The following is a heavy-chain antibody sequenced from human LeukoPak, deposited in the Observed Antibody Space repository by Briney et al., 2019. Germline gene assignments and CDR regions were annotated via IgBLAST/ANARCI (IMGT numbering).Heavy chain of an antibody. Sequence: RGESLKISCKGSGYNFTNYWIGWVRQLPGKGLEWSGIIYPDDSDTRYSPSFQGQVTISADKSISTAYLQWSSLKASDTAMYYCARTLGVRGYSYGYVDYWGQGTLVTVSS. D-gene: IGHD5-18*01. CDR1: GYNFTNYW. CDR2: IYPDDSDT. V-gene: IGHV5-51*01. CDR3: ARTLGVRGYSYGYVDY. J-gene: IGHJ4*02.